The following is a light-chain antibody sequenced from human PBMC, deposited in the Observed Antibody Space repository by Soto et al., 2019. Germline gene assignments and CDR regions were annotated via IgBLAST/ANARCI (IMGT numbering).Light chain of an antibody. J-gene: IGKJ1*01. CDR3: LQDYSYPRT. Sequence: AIQMTQSPSSLSASVGDRVTITCRASKAIRTDLGWYQQRPGKAPKLLIYGTSNLQSGVPSRFSGSGSGTDFTLTINSLQPEDFATYYCLQDYSYPRTFGQGTKVDIK. CDR2: GTS. CDR1: KAIRTD. V-gene: IGKV1-6*01.